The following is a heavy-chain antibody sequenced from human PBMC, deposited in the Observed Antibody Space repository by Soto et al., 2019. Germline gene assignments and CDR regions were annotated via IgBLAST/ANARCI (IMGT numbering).Heavy chain of an antibody. CDR2: ISGSGGST. Sequence: TGGSLRLSCAASGFTFSGYAMSWVRQAPGKGLEWVSAISGSGGSTYYADSVKGRFTISRDNSKNTLYLQMNSLRAEDTAVYYCAKVVPLSVSGRYYFDYWGQGTLVTVSS. CDR3: AKVVPLSVSGRYYFDY. D-gene: IGHD6-19*01. CDR1: GFTFSGYA. J-gene: IGHJ4*02. V-gene: IGHV3-23*01.